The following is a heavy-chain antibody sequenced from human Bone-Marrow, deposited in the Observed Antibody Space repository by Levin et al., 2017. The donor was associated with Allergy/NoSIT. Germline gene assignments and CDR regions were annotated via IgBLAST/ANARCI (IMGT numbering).Heavy chain of an antibody. V-gene: IGHV3-30*18. CDR2: ISYDGSIK. CDR3: AKDLVYGDDGGYYLDY. CDR1: GFTFSSYG. Sequence: GGSLRLSCAASGFTFSSYGMHWVRQAPGKGLEGVALISYDGSIKYYADSVKGRFTISRDNSKNTLYLQMDSLRAEDTAVYYCAKDLVYGDDGGYYLDYWGQGTLVTVSS. D-gene: IGHD4-17*01. J-gene: IGHJ4*02.